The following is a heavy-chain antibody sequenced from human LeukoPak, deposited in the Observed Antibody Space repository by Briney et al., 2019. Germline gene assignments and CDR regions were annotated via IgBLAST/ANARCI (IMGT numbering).Heavy chain of an antibody. J-gene: IGHJ6*04. V-gene: IGHV4-59*01. Sequence: PSETLSLTCTVSGGSISSYYWSWIRQPPGKGLEWIGYIYYSGSTNYNPSLKSRVTISVDTSKNQFSLKLGSVTAADTAVYYCARDTYSSSWYNGMDVWGKGTAVTVSS. D-gene: IGHD6-13*01. CDR1: GGSISSYY. CDR3: ARDTYSSSWYNGMDV. CDR2: IYYSGST.